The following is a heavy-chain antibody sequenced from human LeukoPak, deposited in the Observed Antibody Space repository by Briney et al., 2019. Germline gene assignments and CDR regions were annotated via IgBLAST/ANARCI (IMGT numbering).Heavy chain of an antibody. CDR3: ARDSKLRADSGYDLADY. CDR1: GFSFNSYA. Sequence: GGSLRLSCSASGFSFNSYAMHWVRQAPGKGLEYVSSITNNGGSTYYADSVKDRFTISRDNSKNTLYLQMNSLRAEDTAVYYCARDSKLRADSGYDLADYWGQGTLVTVSS. CDR2: ITNNGGST. J-gene: IGHJ4*02. D-gene: IGHD5-12*01. V-gene: IGHV3-64*04.